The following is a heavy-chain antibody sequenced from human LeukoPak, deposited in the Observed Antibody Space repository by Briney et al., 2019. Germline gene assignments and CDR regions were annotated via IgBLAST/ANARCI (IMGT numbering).Heavy chain of an antibody. CDR1: GYTFTSYG. CDR2: IIPILGIA. V-gene: IGHV1-69*04. Sequence: ASVKVSCKASGYTFTSYGISWVRQAPGQGLEWMGRIIPILGIANYAQKFQGRVTITADKSTSTAYMELSSLRSEDTAVYYCARDLDSSSSGGYWGQGTLVTVSS. J-gene: IGHJ4*02. D-gene: IGHD6-13*01. CDR3: ARDLDSSSSGGY.